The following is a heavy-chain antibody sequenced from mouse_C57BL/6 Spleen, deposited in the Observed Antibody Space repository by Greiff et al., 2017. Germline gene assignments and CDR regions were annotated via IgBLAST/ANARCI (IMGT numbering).Heavy chain of an antibody. Sequence: QVQLQQPGAELVRPGTSVKLSCKASGYTFTSYWMHWVKQRPGQGLEWIGVIDPSDSYTNYNQKFKGKATLTVDTSSSTAYMQLSSLTSEDSAVYYCARVTGPWFAYWGQGTLVTVSA. CDR3: ARVTGPWFAY. CDR2: IDPSDSYT. D-gene: IGHD2-13*01. V-gene: IGHV1-59*01. J-gene: IGHJ3*01. CDR1: GYTFTSYW.